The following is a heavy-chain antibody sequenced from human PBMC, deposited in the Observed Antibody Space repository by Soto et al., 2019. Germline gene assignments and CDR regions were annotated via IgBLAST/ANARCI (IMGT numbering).Heavy chain of an antibody. CDR1: GFTFSNSA. CDR2: IVVGSGNT. J-gene: IGHJ6*02. D-gene: IGHD3-10*01. Sequence: ASVKVSCKASGFTFSNSAVQWVRQARGQRLEWLGWIVVGSGNTNYAQKFQGRVTMTRDTSTSTVYMELSSLRSEDTAVYYCARGGVYFGEGYGMDVWGQGTTVTVSS. CDR3: ARGGVYFGEGYGMDV. V-gene: IGHV1-58*01.